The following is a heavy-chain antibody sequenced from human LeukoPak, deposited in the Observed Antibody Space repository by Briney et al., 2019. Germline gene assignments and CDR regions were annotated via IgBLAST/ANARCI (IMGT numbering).Heavy chain of an antibody. CDR3: ARDSVPFYGVPDY. CDR2: IYHSGST. CDR1: GYSISSGYY. J-gene: IGHJ4*02. V-gene: IGHV4-38-2*02. Sequence: SETLSLTCTVSGYSISSGYYWGWIRQPPGKGLEWIGSIYHSGSTYYNPSLKSRVTISVDTSKNQFSLKLSSVTAADTALYYCARDSVPFYGVPDYWGQGTLVTVSS. D-gene: IGHD4-17*01.